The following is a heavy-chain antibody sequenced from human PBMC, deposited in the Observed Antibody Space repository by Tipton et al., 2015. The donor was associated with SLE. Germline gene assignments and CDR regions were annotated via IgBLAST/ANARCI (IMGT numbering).Heavy chain of an antibody. CDR2: IYHSGSN. V-gene: IGHV4-38-2*01. D-gene: IGHD3-16*01. J-gene: IGHJ4*02. CDR3: AGGPRDPGY. Sequence: LRLSCAVSGYSISSGYYWGWIRQPPGKGLEWIGSIYHSGSNYYNPSLTSRVTISVDTSKNQFSLKLSSVTAADTAVYYCAGGPRDPGYWGQGTLVTVSS. CDR1: GYSISSGYY.